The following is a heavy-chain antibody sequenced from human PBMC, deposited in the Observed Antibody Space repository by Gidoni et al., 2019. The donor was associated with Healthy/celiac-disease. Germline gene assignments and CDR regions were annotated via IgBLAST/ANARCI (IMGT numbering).Heavy chain of an antibody. CDR2: INHSGST. J-gene: IGHJ4*02. V-gene: IGHV4-34*01. D-gene: IGHD5-18*01. CDR1: GGSFSGYY. Sequence: QVQLQQWGAGRLKPSETLSPTCAVYGGSFSGYYWSWIRQPPGKGLEWIGEINHSGSTNYHPSLKSRVTISVDTSKNQFSLKLSSVTAADTAVYYCARIGHSYGPPFDYWGQGTLVTVSS. CDR3: ARIGHSYGPPFDY.